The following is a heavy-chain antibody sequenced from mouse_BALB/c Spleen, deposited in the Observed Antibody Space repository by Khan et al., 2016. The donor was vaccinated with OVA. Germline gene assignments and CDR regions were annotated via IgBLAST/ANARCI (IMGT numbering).Heavy chain of an antibody. Sequence: QVQLQQSGPELVRPGVSVRISCKGSGYTFTDYAMYWVKQSHAKSLEWIGLISTYSGNTNYNQKFKGKATMTVDKSSSTAYMQLGSLTSEDSAIXCCARHAYDGYYDYWGQGTTLTVSS. CDR3: ARHAYDGYYDY. V-gene: IGHV1S137*01. CDR2: ISTYSGNT. J-gene: IGHJ2*01. CDR1: GYTFTDYA. D-gene: IGHD2-3*01.